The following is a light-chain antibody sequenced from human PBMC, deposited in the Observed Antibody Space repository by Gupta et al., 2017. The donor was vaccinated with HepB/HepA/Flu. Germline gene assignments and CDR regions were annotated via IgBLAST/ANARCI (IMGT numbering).Light chain of an antibody. Sequence: DVVMTQSPLSLPVTLGQPASISCRSSQSLVYSDGNTYLNWFQQRPGQSPRRLIYKGSNRDSGVPDRFSGRGSGTDFTLRISRVEAEDIGVYYCRQRKHWPSTFGQGTKVEIK. J-gene: IGKJ1*01. V-gene: IGKV2-30*01. CDR1: QSLVYSDGNTY. CDR2: KGS. CDR3: RQRKHWPST.